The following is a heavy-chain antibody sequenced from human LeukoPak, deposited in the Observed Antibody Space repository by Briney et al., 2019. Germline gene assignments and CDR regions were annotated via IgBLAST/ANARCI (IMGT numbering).Heavy chain of an antibody. CDR2: ISAYNGNT. J-gene: IGHJ6*03. D-gene: IGHD4-17*01. Sequence: GASVKVSCKASGYTFTSYGISWVRQAPGQGLEWMGWISAYNGNTNYAQMLQGRVTMTTDTSTSTAYMELRSLRSDDTAVYYCARALRDYGDYYYYYYMDVWGRGTTVTISS. CDR3: ARALRDYGDYYYYYYMDV. CDR1: GYTFTSYG. V-gene: IGHV1-18*01.